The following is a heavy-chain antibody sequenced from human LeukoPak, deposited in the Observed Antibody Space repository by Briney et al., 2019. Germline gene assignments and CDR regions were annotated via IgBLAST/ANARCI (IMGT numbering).Heavy chain of an antibody. V-gene: IGHV3-64D*06. CDR2: ISSNGGST. CDR1: AVSYSTNS. CDR3: VKGIVVVTARAFDY. Sequence: GGSLRLSCSASAVSYSTNSMNSGRHAPGKGLEYVSAISSNGGSTYYADSVKGRFTISRDNSTNTLYLQMSSLRPEDTAVDYCVKGIVVVTARAFDYWGQGTLVTVSS. J-gene: IGHJ4*02. D-gene: IGHD2-21*02.